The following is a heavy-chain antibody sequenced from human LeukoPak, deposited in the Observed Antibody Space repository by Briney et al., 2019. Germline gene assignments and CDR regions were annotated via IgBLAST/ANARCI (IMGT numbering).Heavy chain of an antibody. CDR1: GYTFTGYY. CDR3: ASLSAYDSSGYYPR. CDR2: INPNSGGT. Sequence: ASVKVSCKASGYTFTGYYMHWVRLAPGQGLEWMGWINPNSGGTNYAQKFQGRVTMTRDTSISTAYMELSRLRSDDTAVYYCASLSAYDSSGYYPRWGQGTLVTVSS. D-gene: IGHD3-22*01. J-gene: IGHJ4*02. V-gene: IGHV1-2*02.